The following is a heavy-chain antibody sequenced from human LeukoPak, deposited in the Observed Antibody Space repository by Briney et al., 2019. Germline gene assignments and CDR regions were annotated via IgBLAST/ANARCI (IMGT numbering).Heavy chain of an antibody. CDR2: ISSSSSYT. Sequence: GGSLRLSCAASGFTFSSYWMHWVRQAPGKGLEWVSSISSSSSYTYYADSVRGRFTISRDNARNSLYLQMNSLRAEDSSVYYCARPTTVTTISADAFDIWGQGTMVTVSS. J-gene: IGHJ3*02. D-gene: IGHD4-17*01. CDR3: ARPTTVTTISADAFDI. CDR1: GFTFSSYW. V-gene: IGHV3-21*01.